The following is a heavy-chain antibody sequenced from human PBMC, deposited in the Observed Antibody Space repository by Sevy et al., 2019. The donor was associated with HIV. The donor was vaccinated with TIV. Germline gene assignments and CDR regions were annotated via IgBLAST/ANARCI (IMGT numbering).Heavy chain of an antibody. J-gene: IGHJ4*02. D-gene: IGHD6-19*01. CDR3: AKGSYSSGWYVFDY. Sequence: GGSLRLSCAASGLTFSSYAMSWVRQAPGKGLEWVSTITGSGGSTFYADSVKGRFTISRDNSKNTLVLQMNSLRAEDTAVYYCAKGSYSSGWYVFDYSGQGTLVTVSS. CDR2: ITGSGGST. CDR1: GLTFSSYA. V-gene: IGHV3-23*01.